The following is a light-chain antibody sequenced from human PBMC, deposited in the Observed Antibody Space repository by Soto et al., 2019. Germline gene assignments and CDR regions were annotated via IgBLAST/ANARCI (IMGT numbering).Light chain of an antibody. J-gene: IGLJ1*01. CDR2: EVS. CDR3: SSSIRSSIDYV. V-gene: IGLV2-14*01. Sequence: QSALTQPASVSGSPGQSITISCTGTSSDVGGYNYVSWYQQHPGKAPKLMIYEVSNRPSGVSNRFSGSKSGNTASLTISGLQAEDEADYYCSSSIRSSIDYVFGTGNKVTVL. CDR1: SSDVGGYNY.